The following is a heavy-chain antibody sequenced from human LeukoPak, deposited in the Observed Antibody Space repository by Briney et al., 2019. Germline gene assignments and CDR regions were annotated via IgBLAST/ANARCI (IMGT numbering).Heavy chain of an antibody. CDR3: AKGGVVVIRPFDY. V-gene: IGHV3-23*01. D-gene: IGHD3-22*01. CDR2: ISGSGGST. J-gene: IGHJ4*02. CDR1: GFTFRSYA. Sequence: PGGSPRLSCAASGFTFRSYAMSWVRQAPGKGLEWVSAISGSGGSTYYADSVKGRFTISRDNSKNTLYLQMNSLRAEDTAVYYCAKGGVVVIRPFDYWGQGTLVTVSS.